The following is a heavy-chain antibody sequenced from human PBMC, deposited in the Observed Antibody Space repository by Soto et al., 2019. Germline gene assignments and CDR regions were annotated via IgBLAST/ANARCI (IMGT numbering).Heavy chain of an antibody. Sequence: LRLSCAASGFTFSDYYMSWIRQAPGKGLEWVSYISSSSSYTNYADSVKGRFTISRDNAKNSLYLQMNSLRAEDTAVYYCAGSSGYYGDWFDPWGQGTLVTVSS. CDR3: AGSSGYYGDWFDP. CDR1: GFTFSDYY. CDR2: ISSSSSYT. V-gene: IGHV3-11*06. D-gene: IGHD3-22*01. J-gene: IGHJ5*02.